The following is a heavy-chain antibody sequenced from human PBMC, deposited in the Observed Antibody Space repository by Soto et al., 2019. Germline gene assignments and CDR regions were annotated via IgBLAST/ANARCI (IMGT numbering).Heavy chain of an antibody. V-gene: IGHV2-5*02. J-gene: IGHJ4*02. Sequence: QITLKESGPTLVKPTETLTLTCTFSGFSLNTRDLGVGWIGQPPGKALEWLAIIYWDDSKNYSPSLKSRLTITKDTSKNQVVLTVTDMDPVDTATYYCAQKGRGYFDYWGQGTLVTVSS. D-gene: IGHD3-10*01. CDR3: AQKGRGYFDY. CDR2: IYWDDSK. CDR1: GFSLNTRDLG.